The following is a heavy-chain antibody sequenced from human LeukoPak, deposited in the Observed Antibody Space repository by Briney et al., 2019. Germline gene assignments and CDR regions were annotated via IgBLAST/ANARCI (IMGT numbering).Heavy chain of an antibody. J-gene: IGHJ3*02. CDR2: FSANGGSI. V-gene: IGHV3-9*01. CDR1: QFNFRNYA. CDR3: AKDIVATIEYPKGAFDI. Sequence: SLGLSCAASQFNFRNYAMTWVRQAPGKGLEWVSGFSANGGSIGYADSVKGRFTISRDNAKNSLYLQMNSLRAEDTALYYCAKDIVATIEYPKGAFDIWGQGTMVTVSS. D-gene: IGHD5-12*01.